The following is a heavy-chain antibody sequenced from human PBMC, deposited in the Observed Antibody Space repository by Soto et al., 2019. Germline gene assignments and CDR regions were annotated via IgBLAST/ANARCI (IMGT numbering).Heavy chain of an antibody. CDR1: GGTFSSYA. J-gene: IGHJ3*02. CDR2: IIPIFGTA. V-gene: IGHV1-69*01. D-gene: IGHD3-22*01. Sequence: QVQLVQSGAEVKKPGSSVKVSCKASGGTFSSYAISWVRQAPGQGLEWKGGIIPIFGTANYAQKFQGRVTITADESTSTAYMELSSLRSEDTAVYYCARPGDSSGYLRYAFDIWGQGTMVTVSS. CDR3: ARPGDSSGYLRYAFDI.